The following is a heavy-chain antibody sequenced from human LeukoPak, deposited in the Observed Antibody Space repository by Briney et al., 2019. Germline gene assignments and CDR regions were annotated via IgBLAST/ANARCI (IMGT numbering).Heavy chain of an antibody. CDR2: SRGGCGPGTT. J-gene: IGHJ4*02. V-gene: IGHV3-15*01. CDR3: TPGGYSGYDHNY. CDR1: GFTFNDAW. D-gene: IGHD5-12*01. Sequence: PGGTLRLSCAASGFTFNDAWMSWVRQAPGKGLEWIGRSRGGCGPGTTDYAAPVKGRFTISRDDSKNTLYLQMNSLKIEDTALYYCTPGGYSGYDHNYWGQGTLVTVSA.